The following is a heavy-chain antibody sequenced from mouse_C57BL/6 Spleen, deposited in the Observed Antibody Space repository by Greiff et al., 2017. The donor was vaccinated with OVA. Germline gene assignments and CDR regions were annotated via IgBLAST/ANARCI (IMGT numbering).Heavy chain of an antibody. V-gene: IGHV1-80*01. D-gene: IGHD2-3*01. Sequence: VKLQQSGAELVKPGASVKISCKASGYAFSSYWMNWVKQRPGKGLEWIGQIYPGDGDTNYNGKFKGKATLTADKSSSTAYMQLSSLTSEDSAVYFCARGLLRYWYFDVWGTGTTVTVSS. CDR2: IYPGDGDT. J-gene: IGHJ1*03. CDR3: ARGLLRYWYFDV. CDR1: GYAFSSYW.